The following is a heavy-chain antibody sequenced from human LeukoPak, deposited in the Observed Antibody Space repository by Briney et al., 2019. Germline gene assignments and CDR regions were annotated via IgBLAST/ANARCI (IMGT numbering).Heavy chain of an antibody. CDR3: ARAKPTYCSSTSCPYDKGDY. D-gene: IGHD2-2*01. Sequence: SETLSLTCAVYGGSFSGYYWSWIRQPPGKGLEWIGEINHSGSTNYNPSLKSRVTISVDTSKNQFSLKLSSVTAADTAVYYCARAKPTYCSSTSCPYDKGDYWGQGTLSPSPQ. V-gene: IGHV4-34*01. CDR2: INHSGST. CDR1: GGSFSGYY. J-gene: IGHJ4*02.